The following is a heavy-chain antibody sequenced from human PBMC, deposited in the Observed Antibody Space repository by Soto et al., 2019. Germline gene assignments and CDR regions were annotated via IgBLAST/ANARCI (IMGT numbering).Heavy chain of an antibody. V-gene: IGHV1-69*01. CDR2: IIPIFGTA. CDR3: ARGESAAVAGPFDY. J-gene: IGHJ4*02. Sequence: QVQLVQSGAEVKKPGSSVKVSCKALGGTFSSSSISWVLHAPGQGLEWMGRIIPIFGTANYAQKVQGRVTLTADESTSTPYMELSSLRSEDTAVYYCARGESAAVAGPFDYWGQGTLVTVSP. D-gene: IGHD6-19*01. CDR1: GGTFSSSS.